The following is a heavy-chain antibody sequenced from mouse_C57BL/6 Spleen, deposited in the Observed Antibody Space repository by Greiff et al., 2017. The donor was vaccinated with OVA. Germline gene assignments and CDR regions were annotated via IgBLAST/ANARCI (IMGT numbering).Heavy chain of an antibody. CDR2: IYPGNGDT. V-gene: IGHV1-12*01. CDR3: ARSRSYDYAMDY. J-gene: IGHJ4*01. Sequence: SGAELVRPGASVKMSCKASGYTFTSYNMHWVKQTPRQGLEWIGAIYPGNGDTSYNQKFKGKATLTVDKSSSTTYMQLSRLTSEYSAVYFCARSRSYDYAMDYWGQGTSVTVSS. CDR1: GYTFTSYN. D-gene: IGHD1-1*01.